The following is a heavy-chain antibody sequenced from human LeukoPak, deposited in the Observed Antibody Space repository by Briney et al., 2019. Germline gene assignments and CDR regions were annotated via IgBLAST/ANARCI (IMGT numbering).Heavy chain of an antibody. CDR2: VIPLFAST. V-gene: IGHV1-69*05. CDR3: ARGLITAADLYYFDF. CDR1: GLTFSSYA. Sequence: SVKVSCKASGLTFSSYAFTWVRQAPGQGLEWMGSVIPLFASTKYAQRFQGRVTITTDGSTNTAYMELDNLRSEDTAVYYCARGLITAADLYYFDFWGQGTLVTVSS. D-gene: IGHD6-13*01. J-gene: IGHJ4*02.